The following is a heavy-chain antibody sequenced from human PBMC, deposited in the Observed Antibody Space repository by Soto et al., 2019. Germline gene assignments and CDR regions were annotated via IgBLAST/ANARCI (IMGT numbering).Heavy chain of an antibody. CDR3: ASFAVAGYFDY. V-gene: IGHV1-69*02. Sequence: QVQLVQSGAEVKKPGSSVKVSCKASGGTFSSYTISWVRQAPGQGLEWMGRIIPILGIATYAQKFQGRVTITADNSTSTAYMELSSMRSEDTAVYYCASFAVAGYFDYWGQGTLVTVCS. D-gene: IGHD6-19*01. CDR1: GGTFSSYT. CDR2: IIPILGIA. J-gene: IGHJ4*02.